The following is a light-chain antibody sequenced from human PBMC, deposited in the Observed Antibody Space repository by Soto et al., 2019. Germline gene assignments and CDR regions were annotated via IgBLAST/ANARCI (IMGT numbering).Light chain of an antibody. Sequence: QSALTQPHSVSGSPGQSVTISCTGTSSDVGAHNFVSWYQQHPGKAPRLMLYDVAKRPSGVPDRFSGSKSGNTASVTISGLQAEDEAYDDCWSYAGNTIFVFGGGTQLTVL. J-gene: IGLJ2*01. CDR1: SSDVGAHNF. V-gene: IGLV2-11*02. CDR3: WSYAGNTIFV. CDR2: DVA.